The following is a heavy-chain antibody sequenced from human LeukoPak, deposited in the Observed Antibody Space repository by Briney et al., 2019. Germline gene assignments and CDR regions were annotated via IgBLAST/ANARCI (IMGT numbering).Heavy chain of an antibody. D-gene: IGHD3-9*01. CDR2: INPNSGGT. V-gene: IGHV1-2*02. Sequence: ASVKVSCKASGYTFTGYYMHWVRQAPGQGLEWMGWINPNSGGTNYAQKFQGRVTMTRDTSISTAYMELSRLRSDDTAVYYCARNPYDILTGSQLDYWGQGTLVTVSS. J-gene: IGHJ4*02. CDR3: ARNPYDILTGSQLDY. CDR1: GYTFTGYY.